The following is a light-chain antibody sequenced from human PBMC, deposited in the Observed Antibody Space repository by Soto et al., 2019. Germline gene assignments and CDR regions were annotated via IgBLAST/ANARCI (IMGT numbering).Light chain of an antibody. CDR1: SSNIGAGRD. CDR2: GNS. V-gene: IGLV1-40*01. J-gene: IGLJ2*01. CDR3: AAWDDSLNGSVV. Sequence: QSVLTQPPSVSGAPGQRVTISCTGSSSNIGAGRDVHWYQQLPGTAPKLLIYGNSNRPSGVPDRFSVSKSGASASLAISGLRAEDEADYYCAAWDDSLNGSVVFGGGTKLTVL.